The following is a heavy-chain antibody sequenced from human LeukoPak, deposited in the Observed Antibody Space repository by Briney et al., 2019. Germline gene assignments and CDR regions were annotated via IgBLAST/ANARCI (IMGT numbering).Heavy chain of an antibody. Sequence: PSETLSLTCTVSGYSISSGYYWGWIRQPPGKGLEWIGSIYHSGSTYYNPSLKGRVTISVDTSKNQFSLKLSSVTAADTAVYYCARTYYGSGSFLDYWGQGTLVTVSS. CDR3: ARTYYGSGSFLDY. J-gene: IGHJ4*02. CDR1: GYSISSGYY. CDR2: IYHSGST. V-gene: IGHV4-38-2*02. D-gene: IGHD3-10*01.